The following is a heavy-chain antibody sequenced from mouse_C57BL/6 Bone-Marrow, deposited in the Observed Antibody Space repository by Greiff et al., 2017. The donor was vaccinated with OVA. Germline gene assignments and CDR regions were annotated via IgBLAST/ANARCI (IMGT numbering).Heavy chain of an antibody. J-gene: IGHJ1*03. D-gene: IGHD3-1*01. CDR2: IRLKYDNYAT. V-gene: IGHV6-3*01. Sequence: EVKLVESGGGLVQPGGSMKLSCVASGFTFSNYWMNWVRQSPEKGLEWVAQIRLKYDNYATHSAESGKGRFTISRDDYKRSVYMQMNNLRAEDTRIYYCAWGARYFDVWGTGTTATVSS. CDR1: GFTFSNYW. CDR3: AWGARYFDV.